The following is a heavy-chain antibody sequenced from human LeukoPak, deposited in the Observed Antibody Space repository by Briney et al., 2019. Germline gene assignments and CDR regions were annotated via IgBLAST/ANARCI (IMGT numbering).Heavy chain of an antibody. Sequence: ASVKVSCKASGYTFTDYYMHWVRQGPGQGLEWMGWINPNSGGTKYAQKFQGRVTMTRDTSVNTAYMELTRLTYDDTAVYYCAGLPRYNWNEPLDYWGQGTLVTVSS. V-gene: IGHV1-2*02. CDR2: INPNSGGT. CDR1: GYTFTDYY. J-gene: IGHJ4*02. D-gene: IGHD1-20*01. CDR3: AGLPRYNWNEPLDY.